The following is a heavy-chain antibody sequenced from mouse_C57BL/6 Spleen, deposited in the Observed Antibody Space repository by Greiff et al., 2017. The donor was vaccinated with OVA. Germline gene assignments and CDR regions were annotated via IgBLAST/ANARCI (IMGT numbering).Heavy chain of an antibody. CDR2: SRNKANDYTT. J-gene: IGHJ4*01. CDR3: ARDGTTGYAMDY. Sequence: EVQVVESGGGLVQSGRSLRLSCATSGFTFSDFYMEWVLQAPGKGLEWIAASRNKANDYTTEYSASVKGRFIVSRDTSQSILYLQMNALRAEDTAIYDCARDGTTGYAMDYWGQGTSVTVSS. V-gene: IGHV7-1*01. D-gene: IGHD1-1*01. CDR1: GFTFSDFY.